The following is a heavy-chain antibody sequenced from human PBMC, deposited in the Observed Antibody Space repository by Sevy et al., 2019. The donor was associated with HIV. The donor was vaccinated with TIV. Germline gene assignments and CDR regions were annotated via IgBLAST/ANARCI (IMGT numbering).Heavy chain of an antibody. CDR2: ISYDGNYR. V-gene: IGHV3-30*18. J-gene: IGHJ6*02. Sequence: GGSLSLSCAASGFTFSTYDIHWVRQAPGKGLEWVEIISYDGNYREYADSVRGRFSMSRDNSKNTVYLQMNGLSIEDTAVYYCAKNRPPGGSYFSRHAMDVWGRGTTVTVSS. D-gene: IGHD3-16*01. CDR1: GFTFSTYD. CDR3: AKNRPPGGSYFSRHAMDV.